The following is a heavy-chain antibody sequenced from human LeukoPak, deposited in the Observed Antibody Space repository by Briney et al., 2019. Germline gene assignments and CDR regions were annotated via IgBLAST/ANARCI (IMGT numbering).Heavy chain of an antibody. CDR2: ISGRGGTT. V-gene: IGHV3-23*01. Sequence: PGGSLRLSCAASGFTFTTYAMSWVRQAPGKGLEWVSAISGRGGTTYSADSVKGRFTISRDNSKNTVSLQMNSPRAEDTAVYYCAKVRGAVAITFLDYWGQGTLVTVSS. CDR3: AKVRGAVAITFLDY. D-gene: IGHD3-22*01. J-gene: IGHJ4*02. CDR1: GFTFTTYA.